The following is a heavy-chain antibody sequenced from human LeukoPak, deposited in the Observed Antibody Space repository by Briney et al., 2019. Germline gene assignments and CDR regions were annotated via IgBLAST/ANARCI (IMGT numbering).Heavy chain of an antibody. Sequence: PGRSLRLSCAASGFTFSAYGMNWVRQAPGKGLEWVAIISYDGSTSYYADSVKGRFTISRDTSKNTLYLQMDSLRAEDTAVYYCAKSREGAPTRCLDYWGQGTLVTVS. CDR3: AKSREGAPTRCLDY. CDR2: ISYDGSTS. D-gene: IGHD5-24*01. CDR1: GFTFSAYG. J-gene: IGHJ4*02. V-gene: IGHV3-30*18.